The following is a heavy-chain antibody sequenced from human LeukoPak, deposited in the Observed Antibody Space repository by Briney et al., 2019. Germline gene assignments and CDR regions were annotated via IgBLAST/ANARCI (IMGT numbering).Heavy chain of an antibody. D-gene: IGHD2-2*01. V-gene: IGHV1-69*01. J-gene: IGHJ4*02. CDR3: ARGRQGPAFLDY. CDR1: GGTFSSYA. CDR2: IIPIFGTA. Sequence: KISCKASGGTFSSYAISWVRQAPGQGLEWMGGIIPIFGTANYAQKFQGRVTITADESTSTAYMELSSLRSEDTAVYYCARGRQGPAFLDYWGQGTLVTVSS.